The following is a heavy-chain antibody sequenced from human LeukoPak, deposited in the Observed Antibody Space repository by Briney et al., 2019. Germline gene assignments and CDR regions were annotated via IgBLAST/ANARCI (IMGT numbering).Heavy chain of an antibody. CDR3: ARSVPSLDYLFDS. D-gene: IGHD4-11*01. CDR2: IYNSGIT. Sequence: SETLSLTCTVSGGSISGYYWTWIRQLPGKGLAWIGYIYNSGITNYNPSLKSRVTVSVDTSKNQFSLRLTSVTAADTAVYYCARSVPSLDYLFDSWGHGTLVTVSS. CDR1: GGSISGYY. J-gene: IGHJ5*01. V-gene: IGHV4-59*08.